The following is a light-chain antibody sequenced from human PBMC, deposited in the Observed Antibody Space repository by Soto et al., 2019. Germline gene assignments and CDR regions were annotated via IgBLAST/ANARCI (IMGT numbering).Light chain of an antibody. J-gene: IGLJ2*01. CDR3: AGWDDSLSGVV. V-gene: IGLV1-47*01. Sequence: QSVLTQPPSASGTPGQTVTISCSGSSSNIGSNYVYWYQQVPGTAPKLLIYRNNQRPSGVPDRFSGSKSGTSASLAISGLRSEDEADYYCAGWDDSLSGVVFGGGTKLTVL. CDR1: SSNIGSNY. CDR2: RNN.